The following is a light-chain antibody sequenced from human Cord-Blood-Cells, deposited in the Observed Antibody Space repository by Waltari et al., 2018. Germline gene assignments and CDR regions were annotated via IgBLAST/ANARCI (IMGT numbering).Light chain of an antibody. CDR1: SRHSSYA. V-gene: IGLV4-69*01. CDR2: LNSDGSH. Sequence: QLLLTQSPSASASLRASVKLTSTPSSRHSSYAIAGHHHQPEKGPRYLMKLNSDGSHSKGDGIPDRFSGSSSGAERYLTISSLQSEDEADYYCQTWGTGIRVFGGGTKLTVL. J-gene: IGLJ3*02. CDR3: QTWGTGIRV.